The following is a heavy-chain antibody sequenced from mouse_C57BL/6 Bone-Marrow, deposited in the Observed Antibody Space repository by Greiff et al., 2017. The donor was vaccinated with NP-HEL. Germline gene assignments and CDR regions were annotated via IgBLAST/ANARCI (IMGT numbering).Heavy chain of an antibody. CDR2: ISSGGSYT. CDR3: ARHVATVVERIRDY. CDR1: GFTFSSYG. Sequence: EVQGVESGGDLVKPGGSLKLSCAASGFTFSSYGMSWVRQTPDKRLEWVATISSGGSYTYYPDSVKGRFTISRDNAKNTLYLQMSSLKSEDTAMYYGARHVATVVERIRDYWGQGTTLTVSS. J-gene: IGHJ2*01. V-gene: IGHV5-6*01. D-gene: IGHD1-1*01.